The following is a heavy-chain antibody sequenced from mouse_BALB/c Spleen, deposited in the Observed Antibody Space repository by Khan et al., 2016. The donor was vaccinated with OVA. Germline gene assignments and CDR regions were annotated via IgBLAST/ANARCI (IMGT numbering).Heavy chain of an antibody. CDR2: IYYSGTV. D-gene: IGHD1-1*01. V-gene: IGHV3-5*02. CDR1: GISITSGNYR. Sequence: EVQLQESGPGPVKPSQTVSLTCTVTGISITSGNYRWSWIRQFPGNKLEWIGNIYYSGTVTYNPSLTSRTPITRDTSKNQFFLEMNSLTAEDTAIYYCARDYGSLYWFFDVWGAGTTVTVSS. CDR3: ARDYGSLYWFFDV. J-gene: IGHJ1*01.